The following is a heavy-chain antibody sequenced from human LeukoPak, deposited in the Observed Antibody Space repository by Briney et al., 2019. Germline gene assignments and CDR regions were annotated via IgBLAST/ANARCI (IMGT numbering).Heavy chain of an antibody. CDR3: ARVLNSGWNPNLFDY. D-gene: IGHD6-19*01. Sequence: ASVKVSCKASGYTFTGYYMHWVRQAPGQGLEWMGWINPNSGGTNYAQKSQGRVTMTRDTSLSTAYKELSRLRSDDTALYYCARVLNSGWNPNLFDYWGQGNLVTVSS. V-gene: IGHV1-2*02. CDR1: GYTFTGYY. CDR2: INPNSGGT. J-gene: IGHJ4*02.